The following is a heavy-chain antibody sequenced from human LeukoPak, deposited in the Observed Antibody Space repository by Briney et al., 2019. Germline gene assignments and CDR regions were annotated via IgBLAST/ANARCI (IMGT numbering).Heavy chain of an antibody. CDR2: INHSGST. D-gene: IGHD3-22*01. Sequence: SETLSLTCAVYGGSFSGYYWSWIRQPPGKGLEWIGEINHSGSTNYNPSLKSRVTISVDTSKNQFSLKLSSVTAADTAVYYCARCAYDSSGYYSLTSYFDYWGQGTLVTVSS. V-gene: IGHV4-34*01. J-gene: IGHJ4*02. CDR1: GGSFSGYY. CDR3: ARCAYDSSGYYSLTSYFDY.